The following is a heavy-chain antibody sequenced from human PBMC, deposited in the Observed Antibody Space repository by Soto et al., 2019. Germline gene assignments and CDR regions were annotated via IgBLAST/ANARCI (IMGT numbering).Heavy chain of an antibody. Sequence: EVQLVESGGGLVKPGGSLRLSCAASRFTFSSYSMNWVRQAPGKGLEWVSSITSSGSYIYYADSVKGRFTLSREKVKNSLYPQMNSPGAGDTAVYYCARDLTLVGVSSDYGMDVWGQGTTVTVSS. V-gene: IGHV3-21*06. CDR2: ITSSGSYI. CDR1: RFTFSSYS. D-gene: IGHD3-3*01. J-gene: IGHJ6*02. CDR3: ARDLTLVGVSSDYGMDV.